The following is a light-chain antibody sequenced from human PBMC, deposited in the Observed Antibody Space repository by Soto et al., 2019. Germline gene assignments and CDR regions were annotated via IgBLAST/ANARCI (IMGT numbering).Light chain of an antibody. J-gene: IGKJ5*01. Sequence: DIQMTQSPSTLSTSVGDRVTITCRASQSIGSWLAWYQQKPGKAPKLLIYAASSFQSGVPSRFSGGGSGTDFTLTINSLQPEDFATYYCQQSFSTPITFGQGTRLEIK. CDR2: AAS. CDR1: QSIGSW. V-gene: IGKV1-39*01. CDR3: QQSFSTPIT.